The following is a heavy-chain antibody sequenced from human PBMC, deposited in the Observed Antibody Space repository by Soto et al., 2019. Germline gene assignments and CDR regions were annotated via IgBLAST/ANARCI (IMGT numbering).Heavy chain of an antibody. CDR3: AREGNLGRWLQPLDF. V-gene: IGHV4-59*01. D-gene: IGHD5-12*01. J-gene: IGHJ4*02. CDR1: GDSISASS. Sequence: QVQLQVSAPGLVKPSETLSLTCTVSGDSISASSWSWVRQPPGKGLEWIGNIHYNGNTKYNPSLNIRVTLPXXXSXXPLSLKLISVTAADTAKYFCAREGNLGRWLQPLDFWGQGTLVTVSS. CDR2: IHYNGNT.